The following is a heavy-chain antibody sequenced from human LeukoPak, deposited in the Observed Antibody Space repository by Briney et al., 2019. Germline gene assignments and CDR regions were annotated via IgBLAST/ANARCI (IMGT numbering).Heavy chain of an antibody. J-gene: IGHJ4*02. V-gene: IGHV4-59*01. Sequence: SETLSLTCTVSGGSISSYYWSWIRQPPGKGLEWIGYIYYSGSTNYNPSLKSRVTIPVDTSKNQFSLKLSSVTAADTAVYYCARGLMVRGVLAYFDYWGQGTLVTVSS. CDR3: ARGLMVRGVLAYFDY. D-gene: IGHD3-10*01. CDR2: IYYSGST. CDR1: GGSISSYY.